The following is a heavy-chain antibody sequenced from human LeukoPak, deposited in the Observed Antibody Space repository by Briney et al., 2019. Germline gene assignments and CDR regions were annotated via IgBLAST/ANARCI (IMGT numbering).Heavy chain of an antibody. CDR2: IWDDGNNK. D-gene: IGHD3-10*01. V-gene: IGHV3-33*01. Sequence: AGGSLRLSCAASGFSFSNHGMHWVRQAPGKRLEWVAVIWDDGNNKRYANSVNGRFTISRDNSENTLYLQMNGLTAEDTAMYYCARDFYQDYYGRFDPWGQGTLVIVSS. J-gene: IGHJ5*02. CDR1: GFSFSNHG. CDR3: ARDFYQDYYGRFDP.